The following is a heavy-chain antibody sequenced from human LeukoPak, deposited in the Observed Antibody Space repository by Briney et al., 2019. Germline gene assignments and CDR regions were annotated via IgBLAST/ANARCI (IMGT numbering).Heavy chain of an antibody. CDR3: ARGPSGYHNT. J-gene: IGHJ4*02. V-gene: IGHV4-34*01. D-gene: IGHD5-12*01. Sequence: SSETLSLTCAVYGGSFSGYYWSWIRQPPGKGLEWIGEINHSGSTNYNPSLKSRVTMSVDTSKNQFSLKLNSVTAEDTAVYYCARGPSGYHNTGGQGTLVTVSS. CDR2: INHSGST. CDR1: GGSFSGYY.